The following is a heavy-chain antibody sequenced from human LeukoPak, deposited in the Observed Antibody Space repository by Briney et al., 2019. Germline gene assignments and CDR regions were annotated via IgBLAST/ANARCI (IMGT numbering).Heavy chain of an antibody. J-gene: IGHJ4*02. CDR3: TRDNPFGGH. V-gene: IGHV3-7*03. CDR1: GFTFSSYW. CDR2: IKQDGGEK. D-gene: IGHD2-15*01. Sequence: PGGSLRLSCAASGFTFSSYWMTWVRQAPGKGLEWVANIKQDGGEKYYVDFVKGRFTISRNNAKNSLHLQMNSLRAEDTAVYYCTRDNPFGGHWGQGTLVTVSS.